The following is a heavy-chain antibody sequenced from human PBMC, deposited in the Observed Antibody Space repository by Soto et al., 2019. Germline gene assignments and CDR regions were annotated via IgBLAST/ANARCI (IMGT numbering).Heavy chain of an antibody. CDR1: GGTFSTYG. J-gene: IGHJ4*02. Sequence: GASVKVSCKASGGTFSTYGMNWVRLAPGQGLEWMGGIIPKFGTTNYAQKLQGRVTMTTDTSTSTAYMELRSLRSDDTAVYYCAREIAETSGWYDDYWGQGTLVTVSS. CDR3: AREIAETSGWYDDY. V-gene: IGHV1-18*01. CDR2: IIPKFGTT. D-gene: IGHD6-19*01.